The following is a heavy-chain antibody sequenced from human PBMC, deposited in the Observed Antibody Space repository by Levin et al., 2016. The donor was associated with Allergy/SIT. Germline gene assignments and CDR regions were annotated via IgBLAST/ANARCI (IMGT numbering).Heavy chain of an antibody. J-gene: IGHJ4*02. CDR2: IHYSGST. Sequence: SETLSLTCTVSGGSITTYYWSWIRQPPGKGLEWIGYIHYSGSTNYNPSLKSRVTISVDTSKNQFSLKLSSVTAADTAVYYCARGYSGTYGKIDYWGQGTLVTVSS. D-gene: IGHD1-26*01. V-gene: IGHV4-59*01. CDR3: ARGYSGTYGKIDY. CDR1: GGSITTYY.